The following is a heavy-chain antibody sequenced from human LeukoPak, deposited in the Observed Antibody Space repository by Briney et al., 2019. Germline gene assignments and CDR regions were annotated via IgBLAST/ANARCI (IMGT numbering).Heavy chain of an antibody. D-gene: IGHD3-10*01. CDR2: MSHNRGT. CDR1: GHSISTGYY. J-gene: IGHJ6*04. Sequence: SETLSLTCAVSGHSISTGYYWGWIRQPPGKGLEWIGSMSHNRGTYYNPSLKSRVTISMDTSKNQISLRLTSVAAADTAVYYCASYYASGVSAYNYYGMDVWGKGTTVTVSS. V-gene: IGHV4-38-2*01. CDR3: ASYYASGVSAYNYYGMDV.